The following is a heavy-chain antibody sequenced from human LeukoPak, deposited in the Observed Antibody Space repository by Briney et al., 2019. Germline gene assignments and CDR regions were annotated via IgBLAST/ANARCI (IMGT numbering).Heavy chain of an antibody. CDR3: AKDPYGGNSGGGYYYYGMDV. CDR2: ISYDGSNK. D-gene: IGHD4-23*01. CDR1: GFTFSSYG. J-gene: IGHJ6*02. V-gene: IGHV3-30*18. Sequence: GGSLRLSCAASGFTFSSYGMHWVRQAPGKGLEWVAVISYDGSNKYYADSVKGRFTISRDNSKNTLYLQMNSLRAEDTAVYYCAKDPYGGNSGGGYYYYGMDVWGQGTTVTVSS.